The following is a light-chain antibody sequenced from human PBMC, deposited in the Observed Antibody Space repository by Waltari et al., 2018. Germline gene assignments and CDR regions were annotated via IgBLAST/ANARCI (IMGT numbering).Light chain of an antibody. CDR1: SSTIGAGYD. V-gene: IGLV1-40*01. CDR2: GNS. J-gene: IGLJ2*01. CDR3: QSYDSSLGGSV. Sequence: QSVLTQPPSVYGAPGQRVTIPCTGSSSTIGAGYDVKGYQQLPEEAPKLLIYGNSNRPSGVPDRISGSKSGTSASLAITGLQAEDEADYYCQSYDSSLGGSVFGGGTKVTVL.